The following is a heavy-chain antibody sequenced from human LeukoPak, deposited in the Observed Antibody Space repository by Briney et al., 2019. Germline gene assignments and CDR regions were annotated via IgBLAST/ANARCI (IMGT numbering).Heavy chain of an antibody. D-gene: IGHD2-15*01. CDR3: AKYCSGATCSGY. Sequence: PGASLRLSCAASGFTFSSYSMCRVRQAPGKGPEWVSGIKESGDITYYADSVKGRFTISRDNSKNTLYLQMNSLRAEDTAKYYCAKYCSGATCSGYWGQGTLVTVSS. CDR1: GFTFSSYS. CDR2: IKESGDIT. J-gene: IGHJ4*02. V-gene: IGHV3-23*01.